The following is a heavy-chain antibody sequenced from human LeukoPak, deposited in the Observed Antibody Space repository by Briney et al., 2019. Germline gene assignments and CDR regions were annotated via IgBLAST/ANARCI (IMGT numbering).Heavy chain of an antibody. D-gene: IGHD7-27*01. V-gene: IGHV4-59*01. CDR3: ARVTGTPPYYYYGMDV. Sequence: SETLSLTCTVSGGSISSYYWSWIRQPPGKGLEWIGYIYYSGSTNYNPSLKSRVTISVDTSKNQFSLKLSSVTAADTAVYYRARVTGTPPYYYYGMDVWGQGTTVTVSS. J-gene: IGHJ6*02. CDR1: GGSISSYY. CDR2: IYYSGST.